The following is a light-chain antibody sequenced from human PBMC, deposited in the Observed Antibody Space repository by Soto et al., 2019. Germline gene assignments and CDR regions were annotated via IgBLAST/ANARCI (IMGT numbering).Light chain of an antibody. Sequence: EIVMTQSPATLSVSPGERATLSCRASQSVSSNLAWYQQKPGHAPRLLIYGASTRATGIPARFSGSGSGTEFTLTISSLQSEDFAVYYCQQYNNWTQTFGQGTKLEIK. CDR1: QSVSSN. CDR2: GAS. J-gene: IGKJ2*01. CDR3: QQYNNWTQT. V-gene: IGKV3-15*01.